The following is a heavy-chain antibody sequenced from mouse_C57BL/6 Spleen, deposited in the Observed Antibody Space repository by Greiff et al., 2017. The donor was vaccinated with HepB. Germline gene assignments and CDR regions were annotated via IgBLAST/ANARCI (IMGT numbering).Heavy chain of an antibody. CDR3: ARGDYYGSSYDYFDY. V-gene: IGHV1-75*01. CDR1: GYTFTDYY. CDR2: IFPGSGST. D-gene: IGHD1-1*01. J-gene: IGHJ2*01. Sequence: VQVVESGPELVKPGASVKISCKASGYTFTDYYINWVKQRPGQGLEWIGWIFPGSGSTYYNEKFKGKATLTVDKSSSTAYMLLSSLTSEDSAVYFCARGDYYGSSYDYFDYWGQGTTLTVSS.